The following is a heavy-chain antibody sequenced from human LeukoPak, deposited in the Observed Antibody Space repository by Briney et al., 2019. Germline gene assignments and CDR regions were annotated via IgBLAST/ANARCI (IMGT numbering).Heavy chain of an antibody. CDR2: ISSSGSTI. Sequence: GGSLRLSCAASGFTFSDYYMSWIRQAPGKGLELVSYISSSGSTIYYADSVKGRFTISRDNAKNSLYLQMNSLRAEDTAVYYCARGWELLRAAFDIWGQGTMVTVSS. D-gene: IGHD1-26*01. V-gene: IGHV3-11*01. J-gene: IGHJ3*02. CDR3: ARGWELLRAAFDI. CDR1: GFTFSDYY.